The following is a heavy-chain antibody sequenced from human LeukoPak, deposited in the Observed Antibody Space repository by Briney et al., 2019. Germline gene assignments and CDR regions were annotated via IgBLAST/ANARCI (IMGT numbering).Heavy chain of an antibody. CDR2: MNPNSGNT. D-gene: IGHD2-2*01. CDR3: ARAKDIVVVPAAKKNYYYYMDV. CDR1: GNTFTSYD. V-gene: IGHV1-8*01. Sequence: ASVTVSCKASGNTFTSYDINWVRQATGQGLEWMGWMNPNSGNTGYAQKFQGRVTMTRNTSISTAYMELSSLRSEDTAVYYCARAKDIVVVPAAKKNYYYYMDVWGKGTTVTVSS. J-gene: IGHJ6*03.